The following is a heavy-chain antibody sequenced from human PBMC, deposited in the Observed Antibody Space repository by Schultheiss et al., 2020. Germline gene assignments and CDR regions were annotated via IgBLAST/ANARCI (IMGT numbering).Heavy chain of an antibody. CDR1: GGSISSSNW. J-gene: IGHJ4*02. CDR2: INHSGST. Sequence: SETLSLTCTVSGGSISSSNWWSWVRQPPGKGLEWIGEINHSGSTNYNPSLKSRVTISVDTSKNQFSLKLSSVTAADTAVYYCARYSSGWYSGLEAFDYWGQGTLVTVSS. CDR3: ARYSSGWYSGLEAFDY. V-gene: IGHV4-4*02. D-gene: IGHD6-19*01.